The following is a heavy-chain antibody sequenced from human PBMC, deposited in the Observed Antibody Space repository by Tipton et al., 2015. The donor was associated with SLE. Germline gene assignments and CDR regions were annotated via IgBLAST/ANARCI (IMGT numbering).Heavy chain of an antibody. CDR2: IRNHAYGETT. CDR3: SRVRSSYYMDV. Sequence: SLRLSCSGSGFKFGDYALSWVRQAPGKGLEWVGFIRNHAYGETTEYAASVKGRLTISRDDSRSIAHLQMDSLKTEDTGVYYCSRVRSSYYMDVWGRGTTVTVSS. V-gene: IGHV3-49*04. J-gene: IGHJ6*03. CDR1: GFKFGDYA.